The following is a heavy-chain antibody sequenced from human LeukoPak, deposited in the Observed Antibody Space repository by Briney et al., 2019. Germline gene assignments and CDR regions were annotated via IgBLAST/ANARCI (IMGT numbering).Heavy chain of an antibody. V-gene: IGHV3-30*18. CDR2: ISYDGSNK. CDR3: AKDRHPTVTRSDYYYGMDV. CDR1: GFTFSSYG. J-gene: IGHJ6*02. D-gene: IGHD4-17*01. Sequence: GGSLRLSCAASGFTFSSYGMHWVRQAAGKGLEWGAVISYDGSNKYYTDSVKGRFTISRDNSTNTLYLQMNRLRAEGTAVYYCAKDRHPTVTRSDYYYGMDVWLQGTTVTVSS.